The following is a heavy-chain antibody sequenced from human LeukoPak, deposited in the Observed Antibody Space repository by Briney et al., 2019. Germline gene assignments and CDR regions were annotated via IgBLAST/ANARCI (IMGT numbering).Heavy chain of an antibody. V-gene: IGHV3-11*04. J-gene: IGHJ4*02. CDR1: GFTFSDYY. D-gene: IGHD3-16*02. CDR2: ISSSGSTI. Sequence: GGSLRLSCAASGFTFSDYYMSWIRQAPGKGLEWVSYISSSGSTIYYADSVKGRFTISRDNAKNSLYLQMNSLRAEDTAVYYCARESRAGYDYVWESYRYTGLDYWGQGTLVTVSS. CDR3: ARESRAGYDYVWESYRYTGLDY.